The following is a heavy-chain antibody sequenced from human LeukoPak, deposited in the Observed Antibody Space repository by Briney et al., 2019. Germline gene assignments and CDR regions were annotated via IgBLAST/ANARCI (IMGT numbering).Heavy chain of an antibody. CDR2: IIPIFGTA. CDR3: ARDRGYSYAYFDY. J-gene: IGHJ4*02. V-gene: IGHV1-69*06. D-gene: IGHD5-18*01. CDR1: GGTFSSYA. Sequence: ASVTVSCTASGGTFSSYAISWVRQAPGQGLEWMGGIIPIFGTANYAQKFQGRVTITADKSTSTAYMELSSLRSEDTAVYYCARDRGYSYAYFDYWGQGTLVTVSS.